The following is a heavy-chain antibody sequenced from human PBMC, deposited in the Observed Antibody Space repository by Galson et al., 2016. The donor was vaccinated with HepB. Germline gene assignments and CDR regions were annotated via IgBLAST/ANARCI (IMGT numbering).Heavy chain of an antibody. D-gene: IGHD1-7*01. J-gene: IGHJ3*02. Sequence: SLRLSCAASGFTFSSYAMHWVRQAPGKGLEWVAVISYDGNNEYYEDSVTGHFTISRDGSTNTLYLQMNSLSAEDTAVYYCARDKVTGTTVGALDIWGQGTMVTVSA. V-gene: IGHV3-30*03. CDR2: ISYDGNNE. CDR1: GFTFSSYA. CDR3: ARDKVTGTTVGALDI.